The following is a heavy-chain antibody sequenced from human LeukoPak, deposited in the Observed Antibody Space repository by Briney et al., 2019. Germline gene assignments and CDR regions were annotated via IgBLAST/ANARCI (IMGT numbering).Heavy chain of an antibody. J-gene: IGHJ5*02. D-gene: IGHD3-22*01. Sequence: SETLSLTCSVSGGSIHSRSHLWGWIRQPPGKGLEWIGSIEDSGSTYYNPSLKSRVTTSIYTSKNRFSLELTSVTAADTAVYYCARVDSYDRSGHFDPWGQGTLVIVSS. CDR1: GGSIHSRSHL. V-gene: IGHV4-39*07. CDR2: IEDSGST. CDR3: ARVDSYDRSGHFDP.